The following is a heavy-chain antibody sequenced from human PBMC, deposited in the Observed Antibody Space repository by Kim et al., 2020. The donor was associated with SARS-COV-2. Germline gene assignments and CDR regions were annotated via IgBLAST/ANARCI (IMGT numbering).Heavy chain of an antibody. V-gene: IGHV3-23*01. J-gene: IGHJ4*02. CDR3: AKDLNLGFDS. D-gene: IGHD7-27*01. Sequence: STDYADNVKGQYTNARDNAKNTLCLQMNSLRADDTAMYYCAKDLNLGFDSWGQGTLVTVSA. CDR2: ST.